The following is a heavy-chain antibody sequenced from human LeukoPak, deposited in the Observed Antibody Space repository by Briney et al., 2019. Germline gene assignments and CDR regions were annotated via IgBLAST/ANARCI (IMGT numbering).Heavy chain of an antibody. CDR1: GFTFSSYG. CDR2: IWYDGSDK. Sequence: GRSLRLSCAASGFTFSSYGMHWVRQAPGKGLEWVAVIWYDGSDKYYADSVKGRFTISRDNSKNTLYLQMNSLRAEDTAVYYCARASLTAASYWGQGTLVTVSS. V-gene: IGHV3-33*01. J-gene: IGHJ4*02. D-gene: IGHD3-9*01. CDR3: ARASLTAASY.